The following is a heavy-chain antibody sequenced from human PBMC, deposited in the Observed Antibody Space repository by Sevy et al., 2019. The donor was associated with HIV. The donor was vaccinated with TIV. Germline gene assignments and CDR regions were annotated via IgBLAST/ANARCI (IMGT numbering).Heavy chain of an antibody. Sequence: GGSLRLSCEASGFTFNIYAMSWVRQAPGKGLEWLSAISGGGDGTYYADSVKGRFTISGDNSRNTLYLQMNSLRAEDTAVYYCAKRPYYYYNSDGHLVSSTDEADYWGQGTLVTVSS. D-gene: IGHD3-22*01. J-gene: IGHJ4*02. CDR3: AKRPYYYYNSDGHLVSSTDEADY. CDR1: GFTFNIYA. CDR2: ISGGGDGT. V-gene: IGHV3-23*01.